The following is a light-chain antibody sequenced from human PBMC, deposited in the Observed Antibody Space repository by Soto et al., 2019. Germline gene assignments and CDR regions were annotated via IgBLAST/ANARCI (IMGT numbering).Light chain of an antibody. Sequence: QSALTQPASVSGSPGQSITISCTGKSSDFGTYNLVSWYQQYPGKAPKLIIYEGTKRPPGVSDRFSGSESGNTASLTISGLQTEDEADYYCSSYTNINTRACVFGTGTKLTVL. CDR3: SSYTNINTRACV. V-gene: IGLV2-14*02. CDR1: SSDFGTYNL. J-gene: IGLJ1*01. CDR2: EGT.